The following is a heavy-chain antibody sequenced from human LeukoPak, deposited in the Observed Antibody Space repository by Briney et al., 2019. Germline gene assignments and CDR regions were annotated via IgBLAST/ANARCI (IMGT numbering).Heavy chain of an antibody. CDR1: GGPISSYY. J-gene: IGHJ4*02. D-gene: IGHD5-18*01. Sequence: SSETLSLTCTVSGGPISSYYWSWIRQPPGKGLEWIGYIYYSGSTNYNPSLKSRVTISVDTSKNQFSLKLSSVTAADTAVYYCARSAGYSYGGVDFDYWGQGTLVTVSS. V-gene: IGHV4-59*08. CDR3: ARSAGYSYGGVDFDY. CDR2: IYYSGST.